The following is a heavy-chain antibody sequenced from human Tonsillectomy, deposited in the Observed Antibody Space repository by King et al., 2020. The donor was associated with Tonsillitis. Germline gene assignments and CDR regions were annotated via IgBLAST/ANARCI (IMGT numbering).Heavy chain of an antibody. CDR3: ARGYYYDSSGYYIDAFDT. D-gene: IGHD3-22*01. Sequence: QLQESGSGLVKPSQTLSLTCAVSGGSISSGGYSWSWIRQPPGKGLEWIGYIYHSGSTYYNPSLKSRVTISVDRSKNQFSLKLSSVTAADTAVYYCARGYYYDSSGYYIDAFDTWGQGTMVTVSS. CDR2: IYHSGST. V-gene: IGHV4-30-2*01. CDR1: GGSISSGGYS. J-gene: IGHJ3*02.